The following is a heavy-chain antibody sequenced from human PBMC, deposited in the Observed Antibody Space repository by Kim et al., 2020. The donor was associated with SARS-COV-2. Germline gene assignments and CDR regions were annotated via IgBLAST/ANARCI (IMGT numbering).Heavy chain of an antibody. J-gene: IGHJ6*02. CDR3: ARVSGEWFGELGAHHYGMDV. CDR2: IYYSGST. D-gene: IGHD3-10*01. CDR1: GGSISSYY. Sequence: SETLSLTCTVSGGSISSYYWSWIRQPPGKGLEWIGYIYYSGSTNYNPSLKSRVTISVDTSKNQFSLKLSSVTAADTAVYYCARVSGEWFGELGAHHYGMDVWGQGTTVTVSS. V-gene: IGHV4-59*01.